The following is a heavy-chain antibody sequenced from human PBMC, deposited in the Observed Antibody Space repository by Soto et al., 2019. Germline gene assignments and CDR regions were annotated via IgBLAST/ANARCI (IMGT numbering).Heavy chain of an antibody. Sequence: GGSLRLSCAASGFTFSSYGMHWVRQAPGKGLEWVAVISYDGSNKYYADSVKGRFTISRDNSKNTLYLQMNSLRAEDTAVYYCAKESAAGTFYYYGMDVWGQGTTVTVSS. D-gene: IGHD6-13*01. CDR2: ISYDGSNK. CDR3: AKESAAGTFYYYGMDV. V-gene: IGHV3-30*18. J-gene: IGHJ6*02. CDR1: GFTFSSYG.